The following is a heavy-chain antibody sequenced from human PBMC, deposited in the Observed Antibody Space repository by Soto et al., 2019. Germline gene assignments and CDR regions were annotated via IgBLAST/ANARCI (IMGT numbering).Heavy chain of an antibody. D-gene: IGHD3-10*01. CDR1: GGSISSYY. CDR2: INTSGST. V-gene: IGHV4-4*07. J-gene: IGHJ4*02. Sequence: QVQLQESGPGLVKPSETLSLTCTVSGGSISSYYWSWIRQPAGKGLEWIGRINTSGSTNYNPSLKSRVTMSVDTSKNQFSLKLSSVTAADTAVYYCARDRGFYGSGSYFPSLDYWGQGTLVTVSS. CDR3: ARDRGFYGSGSYFPSLDY.